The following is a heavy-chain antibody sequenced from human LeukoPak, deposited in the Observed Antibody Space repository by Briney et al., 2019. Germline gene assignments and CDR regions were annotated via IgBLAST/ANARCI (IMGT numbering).Heavy chain of an antibody. CDR1: GYTFTGYY. CDR2: INPNSGGT. CDR3: ARDVVESNSRTSRYPTNYYYGMDV. J-gene: IGHJ6*02. V-gene: IGHV1-2*02. D-gene: IGHD3-10*01. Sequence: ASVKVSCKASGYTFTGYYMHWVRQAPGQGLEWMGWINPNSGGTNYAQKFQGRVTMTRDTSISTAYMELSRLRSDDTAVYYCARDVVESNSRTSRYPTNYYYGMDVWGQGTTVTVSS.